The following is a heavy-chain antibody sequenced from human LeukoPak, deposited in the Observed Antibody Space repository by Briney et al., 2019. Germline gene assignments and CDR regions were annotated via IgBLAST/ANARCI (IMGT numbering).Heavy chain of an antibody. CDR1: GFTFSSYA. CDR3: ARGTLNIPGEHGGFDY. V-gene: IGHV3-30*04. D-gene: IGHD1-14*01. CDR2: ISHDGSNK. Sequence: GGSLRLSCAASGFTFSSYAMHWVRQAPGKGLEWVAVISHDGSNKCYADSVKGRFTISRDNAKNSLYLQMNSLRAEDTAVYYCARGTLNIPGEHGGFDYWGQGTLVTVSS. J-gene: IGHJ4*02.